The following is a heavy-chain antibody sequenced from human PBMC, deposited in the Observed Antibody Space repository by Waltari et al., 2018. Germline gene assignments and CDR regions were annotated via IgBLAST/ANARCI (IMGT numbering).Heavy chain of an antibody. CDR2: INPNSGGT. Sequence: QVQLVQSGAEVKKPGASVKVSCKASGYTFTGYYMHWVRQAPGQGLEWMGWINPNSGGTNYAQKFQGRVTMTRDTSISTAYMELSRLRSDDTAVYYCATATLRFVEWSKFYYVDYWGQGTLVTVSS. CDR3: ATATLRFVEWSKFYYVDY. V-gene: IGHV1-2*02. CDR1: GYTFTGYY. J-gene: IGHJ4*02. D-gene: IGHD3-3*01.